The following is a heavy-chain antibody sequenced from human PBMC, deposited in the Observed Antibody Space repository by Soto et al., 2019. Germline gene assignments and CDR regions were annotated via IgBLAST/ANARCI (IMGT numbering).Heavy chain of an antibody. CDR2: ISSSSRTI. D-gene: IGHD2-15*01. CDR1: GLTFSSYS. V-gene: IGHV3-48*01. Sequence: EVQLVESGGGLVQPGGSLRLSCAASGLTFSSYSMNWARQAPGKGLEWISYISSSSRTIYYPDSVKGRFTISRDNAKNSLYLQMNSLRAEDTAVYYCARDKGSSPLDYWGQGTLGTVSS. CDR3: ARDKGSSPLDY. J-gene: IGHJ4*02.